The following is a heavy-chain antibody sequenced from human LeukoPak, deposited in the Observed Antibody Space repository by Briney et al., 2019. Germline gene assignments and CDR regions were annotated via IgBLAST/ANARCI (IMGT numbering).Heavy chain of an antibody. J-gene: IGHJ5*02. D-gene: IGHD3-9*01. CDR1: GGSISSSSYY. CDR3: ASTSLDYDILTGYYSWFDP. CDR2: IYYSGST. V-gene: IGHV4-39*07. Sequence: PSETLSLTCTVSGGSISSSSYYWGWIRQPPGKGLEWIGSIYYSGSTYYNPSLKSRVTISVDTSKNQFSLKLSSVTAADTAVYYCASTSLDYDILTGYYSWFDPWGQGTLVTVSS.